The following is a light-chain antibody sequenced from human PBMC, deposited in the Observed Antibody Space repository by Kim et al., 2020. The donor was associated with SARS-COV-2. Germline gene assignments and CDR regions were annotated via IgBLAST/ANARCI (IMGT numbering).Light chain of an antibody. CDR2: GAS. Sequence: ETALTQSPATLSLSPGEGATLSCRASQDVTANYLAWYRQTPGQPPRLLISGASNRATGIPDRFRGSGSGTDFTLTISRLEPEDFAVYYCQQYGSSPITFGQGTRLEIK. CDR1: QDVTANY. J-gene: IGKJ5*01. V-gene: IGKV3-20*01. CDR3: QQYGSSPIT.